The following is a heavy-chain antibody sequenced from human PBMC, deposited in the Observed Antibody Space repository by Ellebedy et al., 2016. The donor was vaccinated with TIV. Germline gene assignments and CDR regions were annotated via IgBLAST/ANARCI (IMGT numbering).Heavy chain of an antibody. CDR1: GLPFSTYG. CDR3: ARDAYDSNGFYSSIY. V-gene: IGHV3-33*01. CDR2: IWYDGSKK. J-gene: IGHJ4*02. D-gene: IGHD3-22*01. Sequence: GGSLRLXXAASGLPFSTYGMHWVRQAPGKGLEWVAIIWYDGSKKFYADSVKGRFTISRDNSRNMLYLQMSSLRAEDTAVYYCARDAYDSNGFYSSIYWGQGTLATVSP.